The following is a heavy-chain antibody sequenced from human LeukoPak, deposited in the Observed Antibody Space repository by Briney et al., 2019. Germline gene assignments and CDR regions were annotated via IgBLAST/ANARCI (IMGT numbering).Heavy chain of an antibody. Sequence: GASVKVSCKASGYTFTGYYMHWVRQAPGQGLEWMGWINPNSGGTNYAQKFQGWVTMTRDTSISTAYMELSSLGSEDTAVYYCARNSVTTRYFDYWGQGILVTVSS. CDR1: GYTFTGYY. V-gene: IGHV1-2*04. CDR2: INPNSGGT. J-gene: IGHJ4*02. D-gene: IGHD4-17*01. CDR3: ARNSVTTRYFDY.